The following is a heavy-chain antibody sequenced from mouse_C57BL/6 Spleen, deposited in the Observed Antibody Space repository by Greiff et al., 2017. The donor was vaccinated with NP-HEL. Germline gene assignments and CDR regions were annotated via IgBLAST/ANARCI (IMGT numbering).Heavy chain of an antibody. Sequence: VQLQQSGPELVKPGASVKISCKASGYTFTDYYMNWVKQSHGKSLEWIGDINPNNGGTSYNQKFKGKATLTVDKSSSTAYMELRSLTSEDSAVYYCARGYYDYWFAYWGQGTLVTVSA. CDR2: INPNNGGT. CDR1: GYTFTDYY. J-gene: IGHJ3*01. V-gene: IGHV1-26*01. D-gene: IGHD2-4*01. CDR3: ARGYYDYWFAY.